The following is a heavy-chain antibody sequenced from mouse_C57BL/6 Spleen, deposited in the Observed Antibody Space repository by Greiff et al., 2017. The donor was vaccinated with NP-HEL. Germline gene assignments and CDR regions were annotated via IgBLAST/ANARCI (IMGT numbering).Heavy chain of an antibody. D-gene: IGHD1-1*01. CDR3: TRGLLLLRDAMDY. CDR1: GYTFTDYE. CDR2: IDPETGGT. V-gene: IGHV1-15*01. Sequence: VKLQQSGAELVRPGASVTLSCKASGYTFTDYEMHWVKQTPVHGLEWIGAIDPETGGTAYTQKFKGKAILTADKSSSTAYMELRSLTSEDSAVYYCTRGLLLLRDAMDYWGQGTSVTVSS. J-gene: IGHJ4*01.